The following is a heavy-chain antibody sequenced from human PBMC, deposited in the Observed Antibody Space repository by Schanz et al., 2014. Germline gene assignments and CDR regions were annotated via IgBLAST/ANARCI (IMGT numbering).Heavy chain of an antibody. D-gene: IGHD2-2*01. CDR1: GFRFDDYA. CDR2: INWNGGST. Sequence: EVQLVESGGGLVQPGRSLRLSCVASGFRFDDYAMHWVRQAPGKGLEWVSGINWNGGSTGYADSVKGRFTISRDNAKNALYLQMNSLRAEDTAVYYCARDLSSLIQGDVWGKGTTVTVSS. V-gene: IGHV3-9*01. CDR3: ARDLSSLIQGDV. J-gene: IGHJ6*03.